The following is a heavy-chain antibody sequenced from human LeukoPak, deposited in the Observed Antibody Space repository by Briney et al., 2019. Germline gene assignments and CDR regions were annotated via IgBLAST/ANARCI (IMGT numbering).Heavy chain of an antibody. V-gene: IGHV3-30*03. CDR1: GFTFRSYG. CDR3: ARAPCGGDCYSENYFDY. J-gene: IGHJ4*02. D-gene: IGHD2-21*02. Sequence: GGSLRLSCAAPGFTFRSYGMHWVRQAPGKGLEWVAVISYDGSRKYYADSVKGRFTISRDNSRNTLYLQMNSLRAEDTAVYYCARAPCGGDCYSENYFDYWGQGTLVTVSS. CDR2: ISYDGSRK.